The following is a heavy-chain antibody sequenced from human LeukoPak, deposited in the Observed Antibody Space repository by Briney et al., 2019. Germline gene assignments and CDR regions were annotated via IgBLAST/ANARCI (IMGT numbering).Heavy chain of an antibody. CDR2: ISWNSGSI. Sequence: GGSLRLSCAASGFTFDDYGMHWVRQAPGKGLEWVSGISWNSGSIGYADSVKGRFTISRDNAKNSLYLQMNSLRAEDTAVYYCAKDAVADTAGYWGQGTLVTVSS. D-gene: IGHD6-19*01. V-gene: IGHV3-9*01. CDR1: GFTFDDYG. CDR3: AKDAVADTAGY. J-gene: IGHJ4*02.